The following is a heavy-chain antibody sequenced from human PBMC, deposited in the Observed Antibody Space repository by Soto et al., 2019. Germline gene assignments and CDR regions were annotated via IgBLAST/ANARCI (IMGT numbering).Heavy chain of an antibody. CDR3: ARAGRAKKKLVLRLRANAFDI. CDR1: GGTFSSYA. V-gene: IGHV1-69*06. J-gene: IGHJ3*02. D-gene: IGHD6-6*01. Sequence: SVKVSCKASGGTFSSYAISWVRQAPGQGLEWMGGIIPIFGTANYAQKFQGRVTITADKSTSTAYMELSSLRSEDTAVYYCARAGRAKKKLVLRLRANAFDIWGQGTMVTV. CDR2: IIPIFGTA.